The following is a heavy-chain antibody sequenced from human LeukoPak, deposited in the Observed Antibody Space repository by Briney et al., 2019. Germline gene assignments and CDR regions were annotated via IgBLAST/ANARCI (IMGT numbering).Heavy chain of an antibody. Sequence: SEIVSLTCAVSGESFSSYYWTWIRQPPGKGLEWIGEINHSGSANYNPSLKSRVTISLDTSKNQFSLKLSSVTAADTAVYYCARGQGTVTTHWGQGTLVTVSS. CDR1: GESFSSYY. D-gene: IGHD4-17*01. CDR3: ARGQGTVTTH. V-gene: IGHV4-34*01. J-gene: IGHJ4*02. CDR2: INHSGSA.